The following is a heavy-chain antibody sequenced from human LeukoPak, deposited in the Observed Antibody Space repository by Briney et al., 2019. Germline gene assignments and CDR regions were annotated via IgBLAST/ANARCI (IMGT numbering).Heavy chain of an antibody. Sequence: SETLSLTCAVYGGSFSGYYWTWIRQPPGKGLEWIGEINSDGSANYNPSLKSRVTISVDSSKNQFSLKLRSVTAADTALYYCARGSAWGDYTDYWGQGRLVTVSS. J-gene: IGHJ4*02. CDR1: GGSFSGYY. CDR3: ARGSAWGDYTDY. D-gene: IGHD3-16*01. V-gene: IGHV4-34*01. CDR2: INSDGSA.